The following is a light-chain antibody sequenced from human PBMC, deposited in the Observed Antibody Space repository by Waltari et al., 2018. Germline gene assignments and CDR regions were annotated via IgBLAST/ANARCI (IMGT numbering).Light chain of an antibody. V-gene: IGKV1-5*03. CDR2: KAS. Sequence: DIQMTQSPSTLSAFVGDRVTITCRASQSISSWLAWYQLKPGKAPKLLINKASSLESGVPSRFSGSGSGTEFTLTISSLQPDDFAIYYCQHYASYPLTFGGGTKVEIK. J-gene: IGKJ4*01. CDR1: QSISSW. CDR3: QHYASYPLT.